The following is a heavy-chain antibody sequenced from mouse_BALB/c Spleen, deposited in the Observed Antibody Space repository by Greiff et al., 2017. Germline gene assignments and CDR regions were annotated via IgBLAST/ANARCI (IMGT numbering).Heavy chain of an antibody. CDR1: GYTFTSYV. CDR2: INPYNDGT. J-gene: IGHJ1*01. Sequence: EVQLQQSGPELVKPGASVKMSCKASGYTFTSYVMHWVKQKPGQGLEWIGYINPYNDGTKYNEKFKGKATLTSDKSSSTAYMELSSLTSEDSAVYYCAVYDGYYSYWYFDVWGAGTTVTVSS. CDR3: AVYDGYYSYWYFDV. D-gene: IGHD2-3*01. V-gene: IGHV1-14*01.